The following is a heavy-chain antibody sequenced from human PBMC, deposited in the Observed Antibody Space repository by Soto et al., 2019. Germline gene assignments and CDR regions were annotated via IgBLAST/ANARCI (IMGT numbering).Heavy chain of an antibody. CDR2: IYYSGST. CDR3: ARGRDGYPMVGSGYYFDY. D-gene: IGHD5-12*01. CDR1: GGSISSGGYY. Sequence: QVQLQESGPGLVKPSQTLSLTCTVSGGSISSGGYYWSWIRQHPGKGLEWIGYIYYSGSTYYNPSLKSRVTISVDTSKIQFSLKLSSVTAADTAVYYCARGRDGYPMVGSGYYFDYWGQGTLVTVSS. J-gene: IGHJ4*02. V-gene: IGHV4-31*03.